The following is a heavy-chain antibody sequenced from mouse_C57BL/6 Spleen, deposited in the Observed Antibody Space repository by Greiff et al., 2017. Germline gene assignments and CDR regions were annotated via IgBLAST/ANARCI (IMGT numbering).Heavy chain of an antibody. CDR3: VSHSNYYAMDY. Sequence: EVHLVESGGGLVQPKGSLKLSCAASGFSFNTYAMNWVRQAPGKGLEWVARIRSKSNNYATYYADSVKDRFTISRDDSESMLYLQMNNLKTEDTAMYYCVSHSNYYAMDYWGQGTSVTVSS. CDR1: GFSFNTYA. D-gene: IGHD2-5*01. J-gene: IGHJ4*01. V-gene: IGHV10-1*01. CDR2: IRSKSNNYAT.